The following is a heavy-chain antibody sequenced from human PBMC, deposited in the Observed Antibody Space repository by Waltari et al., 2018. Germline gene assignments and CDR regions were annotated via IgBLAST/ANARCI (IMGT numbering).Heavy chain of an antibody. V-gene: IGHV4-4*07. Sequence: QVQLQESGPGLVKPSETLSLTCTVSGGSISSYSWSWIRQPAGKGLEWIGRIYTSGSTNYNPSLKSRVTMSVDTSKNQFSLKLSSVTAADTAVYYCARDMDDFWSGIFDYWGQGTLVTVSS. CDR1: GGSISSYS. CDR3: ARDMDDFWSGIFDY. J-gene: IGHJ4*02. D-gene: IGHD3-3*01. CDR2: IYTSGST.